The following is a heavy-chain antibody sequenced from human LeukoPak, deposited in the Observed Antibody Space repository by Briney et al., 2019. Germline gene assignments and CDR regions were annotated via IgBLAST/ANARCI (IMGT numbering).Heavy chain of an antibody. J-gene: IGHJ4*02. CDR3: ARATSGHYYYFDY. CDR2: IYTSGST. D-gene: IGHD3-22*01. CDR1: GGSISGYS. V-gene: IGHV4-4*07. Sequence: SETLSLTCTVSGGSISGYSWNWIRQPAGKGLEWIGRIYTSGSTKYNTSLKSRVTMSVDTSKNQFSLKLSSVTAADTAVYYCARATSGHYYYFDYWGQGTLVTVSS.